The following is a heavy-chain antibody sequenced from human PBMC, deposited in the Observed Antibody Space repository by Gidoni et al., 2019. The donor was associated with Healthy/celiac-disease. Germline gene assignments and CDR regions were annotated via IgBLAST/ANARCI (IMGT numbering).Heavy chain of an antibody. J-gene: IGHJ4*02. CDR3: ASHSLYYESSESPLGS. V-gene: IGHV1-69*01. Sequence: VQLVQSGAEVKTPGSSVKVSCKASGGTFSSYAISWVRQPPGQGLEWLGGIIPIFGTANYAQKFQGRVTITADESTSTAYMELSSLRSEGTAVYYCASHSLYYESSESPLGSWGQGTLVTVSS. CDR2: IIPIFGTA. CDR1: GGTFSSYA. D-gene: IGHD3-22*01.